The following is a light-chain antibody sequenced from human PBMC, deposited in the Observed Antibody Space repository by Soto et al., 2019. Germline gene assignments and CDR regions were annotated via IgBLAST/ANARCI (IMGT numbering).Light chain of an antibody. J-gene: IGKJ2*01. CDR1: QSVSSSY. CDR2: GAS. CDR3: QQQGSSPYT. V-gene: IGKV3-20*01. Sequence: DIVLTQSPGTLSLSPGDRATLSCRASQSVSSSYLAWYQQKPGQAPRLLLYGASSRSTGAPDRCCGSGSGTTFSLTIIRSEPADFAVYYCQQQGSSPYTFGQGTKLEIK.